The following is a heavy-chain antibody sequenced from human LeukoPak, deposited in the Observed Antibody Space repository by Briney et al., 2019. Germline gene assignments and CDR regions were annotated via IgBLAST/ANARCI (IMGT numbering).Heavy chain of an antibody. Sequence: GGSLRLSCAASGFTFSSYAMHWVRQAPGKGREWGAVILFDGGNKYYADPVKGRFTISGDNSKNRLYLKMNSWRAKATAVYSCARAPGRTLQAFDILGQGTMVTVSS. CDR2: ILFDGGNK. J-gene: IGHJ3*02. V-gene: IGHV3-30-3*01. CDR1: GFTFSSYA. CDR3: ARAPGRTLQAFDI. D-gene: IGHD3-10*01.